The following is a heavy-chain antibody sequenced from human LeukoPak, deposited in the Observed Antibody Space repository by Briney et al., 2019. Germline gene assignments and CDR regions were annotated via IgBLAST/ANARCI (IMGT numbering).Heavy chain of an antibody. CDR3: AELGITMVGGV. CDR1: GFTFTSYE. J-gene: IGHJ6*04. V-gene: IGHV3-48*03. Sequence: RGSLRLSCAPSGFTFTSYEMKWVRHAPGKGLGWVASISRRGRTTIYANSREGPFSLHTDNAKHSLYLQMNSLRAEDTAVYYCAELGITMVGGVWGKGTTVTISS. CDR2: ISRRGRTT. D-gene: IGHD3-10*02.